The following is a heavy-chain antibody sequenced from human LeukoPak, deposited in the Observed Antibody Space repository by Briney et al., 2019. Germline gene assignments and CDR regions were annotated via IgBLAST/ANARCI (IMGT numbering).Heavy chain of an antibody. Sequence: MSSETLSLTCTVSGGSISSYYWSWIRQPAGKGLEWIGRIYTPGSTNYNPSLKSRVTMSVDTSKNQFSLKLSSVTAADTAVYYCATFSGSYWGAYFWGQGALVTVSS. V-gene: IGHV4-4*07. D-gene: IGHD1-26*01. CDR2: IYTPGST. CDR1: GGSISSYY. CDR3: ATFSGSYWGAYF. J-gene: IGHJ4*02.